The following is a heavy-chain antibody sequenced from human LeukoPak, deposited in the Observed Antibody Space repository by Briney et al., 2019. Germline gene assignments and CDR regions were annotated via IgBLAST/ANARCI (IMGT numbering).Heavy chain of an antibody. CDR1: GGTFSSYA. CDR3: AGDPREVAFDI. J-gene: IGHJ3*02. V-gene: IGHV1-69*01. Sequence: SVKVSCKASGGTFSSYAISWVRQAPGQGLEWMGGIIPIFGTANYAQKFQGRVTITADESTSTAYMELSSRRSEDTAVYYCAGDPREVAFDIWGQGTMVTVSS. CDR2: IIPIFGTA.